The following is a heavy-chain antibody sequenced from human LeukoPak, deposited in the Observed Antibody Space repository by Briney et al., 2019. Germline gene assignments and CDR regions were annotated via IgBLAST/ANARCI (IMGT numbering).Heavy chain of an antibody. CDR3: ARGKITMVRGVILYYFDY. V-gene: IGHV1-46*01. D-gene: IGHD3-10*01. CDR1: GYTFTSYY. Sequence: GASVKVSCKASGYTFTSYYMHWVRQAPGQGLEWMGIINPSGGSTRYAQKFQGRVTMTRDMSTSIVYMELSSLRSEDTAVYYCARGKITMVRGVILYYFDYWGQGTLVTVSS. J-gene: IGHJ4*02. CDR2: INPSGGST.